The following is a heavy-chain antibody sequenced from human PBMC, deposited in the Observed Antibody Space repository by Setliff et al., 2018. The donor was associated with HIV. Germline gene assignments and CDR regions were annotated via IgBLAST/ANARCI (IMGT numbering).Heavy chain of an antibody. Sequence: SETLSLTCNVSGGSISGYFWTWIRQPAGKGLEWIGRIYTSGSTNYNPSLKSRLSMSIDTSKNHFSLRLTSVTAADTAVYYCARRERYYDILTGRVSDGFDIWGQGTMVTVSS. CDR3: ARRERYYDILTGRVSDGFDI. V-gene: IGHV4-4*07. J-gene: IGHJ3*02. CDR2: IYTSGST. CDR1: GGSISGYF. D-gene: IGHD3-9*01.